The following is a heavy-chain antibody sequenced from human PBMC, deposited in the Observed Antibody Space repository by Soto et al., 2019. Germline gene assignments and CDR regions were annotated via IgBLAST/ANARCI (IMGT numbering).Heavy chain of an antibody. CDR2: IRYSGSI. V-gene: IGHV4-30-4*01. CDR3: ARAHRYYDYPDI. J-gene: IGHJ3*02. Sequence: QVQLQESGPGLVKASQTLSLTCTVSGGSVSSGDYYWSWIRQPPGKGLEWIGYIRYSGSIYYNPSLKSRVTISVDTSKNQFSLKLTSVTAADTAVYYCARAHRYYDYPDIWGLGTMVTVSS. D-gene: IGHD3-22*01. CDR1: GGSVSSGDYY.